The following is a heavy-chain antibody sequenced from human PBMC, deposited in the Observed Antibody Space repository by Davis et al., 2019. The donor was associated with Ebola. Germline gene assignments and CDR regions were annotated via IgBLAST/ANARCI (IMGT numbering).Heavy chain of an antibody. CDR2: IYGGDT. D-gene: IGHD4-11*01. Sequence: GGSLRLSCADSAITFSSYVMTWVCQAPGKGLEWVSGIYGGDTHYADSVKGRFTISRDNSKNTLHLQMNSLRVEDTAVYFCAREPTGNYYYFYGMDVWGKGTTVSVSS. CDR1: AITFSSYV. V-gene: IGHV3-53*01. CDR3: AREPTGNYYYFYGMDV. J-gene: IGHJ6*04.